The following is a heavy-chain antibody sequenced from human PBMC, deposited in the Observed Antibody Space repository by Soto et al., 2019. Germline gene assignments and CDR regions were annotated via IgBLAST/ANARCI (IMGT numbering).Heavy chain of an antibody. CDR1: GFTFSSYA. Sequence: QVQLVESGGGVVQPGRSLRLSCAASGFTFSSYAMHWVRQAPGKGLEWVAVISYDGSNKYYADSVKGRFTISRDNSKNTLYLQMNSLRAEDTAVYYCARATLYHYYYYGMDVWGQGTTVTVSS. CDR3: ARATLYHYYYYGMDV. D-gene: IGHD2-8*01. CDR2: ISYDGSNK. V-gene: IGHV3-30-3*01. J-gene: IGHJ6*02.